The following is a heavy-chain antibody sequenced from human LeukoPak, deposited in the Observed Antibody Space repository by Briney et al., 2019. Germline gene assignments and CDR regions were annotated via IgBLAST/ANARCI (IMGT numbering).Heavy chain of an antibody. Sequence: SETLSLTCTVSGGSISSSSYYWGWIRQTPWKGLEWIGNIYYTGTTYYNPSLKSRVTISVDTSKNQFSLKLNSVTAADTALYFCARVNYYEGEAFDYWGQGTLVTVSS. CDR2: IYYTGTT. D-gene: IGHD3-22*01. V-gene: IGHV4-39*07. CDR1: GGSISSSSYY. J-gene: IGHJ4*02. CDR3: ARVNYYEGEAFDY.